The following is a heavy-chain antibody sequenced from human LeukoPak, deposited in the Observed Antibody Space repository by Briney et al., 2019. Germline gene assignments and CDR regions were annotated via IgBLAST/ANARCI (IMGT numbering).Heavy chain of an antibody. Sequence: GASVKVSCKASGGTFSSYAISWVRQAPGQGLEWMGGIIPIFGTANYAQKFQGRVTITTDESTSTAYMELSSLRSEDTAVYYCARIYCGGDCCGEDAFDIWGQGTMVTVSS. J-gene: IGHJ3*02. CDR1: GGTFSSYA. CDR3: ARIYCGGDCCGEDAFDI. D-gene: IGHD2-21*02. CDR2: IIPIFGTA. V-gene: IGHV1-69*05.